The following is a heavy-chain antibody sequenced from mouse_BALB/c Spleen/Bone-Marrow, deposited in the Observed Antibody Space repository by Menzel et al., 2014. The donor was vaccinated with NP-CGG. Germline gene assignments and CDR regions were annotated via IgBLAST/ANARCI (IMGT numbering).Heavy chain of an antibody. Sequence: VQLQQSGAELVRPGVSVKISCKGSGYTLXNNAIHWVKQSRAKSLEWIGIISTYYGGTTYNQKFKGKATMTVDKSSSTAYLKLARLTSEDSAVYYCARPGNFRNAMDYWGQGTSVTVSS. CDR2: ISTYYGGT. CDR3: ARPGNFRNAMDY. CDR1: GYTLXNNA. V-gene: IGHV1S137*01. J-gene: IGHJ4*01.